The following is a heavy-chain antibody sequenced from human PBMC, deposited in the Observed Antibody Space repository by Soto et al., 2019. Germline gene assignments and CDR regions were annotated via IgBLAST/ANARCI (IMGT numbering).Heavy chain of an antibody. CDR3: AKDFDVRYDFWSGYYPPGMDV. V-gene: IGHV3-23*01. J-gene: IGHJ6*02. CDR1: GFTFSSYA. CDR2: ISGSGGST. Sequence: PGGSLRLSCAASGFTFSSYAMSWVRQAPGKGLEWVSAISGSGGSTYYADSVKGRFTISRDNSKNTLYLQMNSLRAEDTAVYYCAKDFDVRYDFWSGYYPPGMDVWGQGTTVTVSS. D-gene: IGHD3-3*01.